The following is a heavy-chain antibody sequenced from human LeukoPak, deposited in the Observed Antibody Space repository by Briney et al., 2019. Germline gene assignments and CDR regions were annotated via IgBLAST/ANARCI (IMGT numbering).Heavy chain of an antibody. Sequence: ASVKVSCKASGYTFTGYYMHWVRQAPGQGLEWMGWINPNSGATNYAQKFQGRVTMTRDTSISTAYMELSRLRSDDTAVYYCARVNCGGDCYSAEIDYWGQGTLVTVSS. CDR1: GYTFTGYY. V-gene: IGHV1-2*02. D-gene: IGHD2-21*02. J-gene: IGHJ4*02. CDR3: ARVNCGGDCYSAEIDY. CDR2: INPNSGAT.